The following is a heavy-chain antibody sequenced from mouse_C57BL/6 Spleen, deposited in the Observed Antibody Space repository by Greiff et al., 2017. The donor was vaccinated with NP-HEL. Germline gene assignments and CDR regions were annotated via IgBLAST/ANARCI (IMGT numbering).Heavy chain of an antibody. Sequence: EVQLQQSGPELVKPGAPVKISCKASGYTFTDYYMNWVKQSHGKSLEWIGDINPNNGGTSYNQKFKGKATLTVDKSSSTAYMELRSLTSEDSAVYYCARGGAPDGYDDWGQGTTLTVSS. J-gene: IGHJ2*01. D-gene: IGHD2-3*01. CDR3: ARGGAPDGYDD. CDR2: INPNNGGT. V-gene: IGHV1-26*01. CDR1: GYTFTDYY.